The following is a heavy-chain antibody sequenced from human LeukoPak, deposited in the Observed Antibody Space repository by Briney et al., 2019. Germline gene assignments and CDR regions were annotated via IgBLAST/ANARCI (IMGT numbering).Heavy chain of an antibody. Sequence: ASVKVSCKASGYTFTSYYMHWVRQAPGQGLEWMGIINPSGGSTSYAQKFQGRVTMTRDMSTSTVYMELSSLRSEGTAVYYCATGGGQNIVLMVYAMVSPFDYWGQGTLVTVSS. V-gene: IGHV1-46*01. CDR1: GYTFTSYY. J-gene: IGHJ4*02. D-gene: IGHD2-8*01. CDR2: INPSGGST. CDR3: ATGGGQNIVLMVYAMVSPFDY.